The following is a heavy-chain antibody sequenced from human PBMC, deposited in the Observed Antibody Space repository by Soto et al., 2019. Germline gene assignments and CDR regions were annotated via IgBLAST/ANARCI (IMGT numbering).Heavy chain of an antibody. V-gene: IGHV3-21*01. D-gene: IGHD6-6*01. CDR1: GFTFSSYS. CDR3: ARVRTKYSSSYYFDY. J-gene: IGHJ4*02. CDR2: ISSSSSYI. Sequence: GGSLRLSCAASGFTFSSYSMNWVRQAPGKGLEWVSSISSSSSYIYYADSVKGRFTISRDNAKNSLYLQMNSLRAEDTAVYYCARVRTKYSSSYYFDYWGQGTLVTVSS.